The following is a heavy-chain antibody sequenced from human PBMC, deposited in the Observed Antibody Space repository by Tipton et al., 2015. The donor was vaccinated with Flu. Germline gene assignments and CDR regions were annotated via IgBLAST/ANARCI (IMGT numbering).Heavy chain of an antibody. J-gene: IGHJ5*02. V-gene: IGHV4-39*07. Sequence: LVKPTETLSLTCGVSGDSIRSSNYYWGWFRQPPGKGLEWIGNTFHSGNTYLNPSLKSRVTISIDTSKNEFSLKLSSVTAADTAVYYCARRDYSNYVSEPKNWFDPWGQGALVTVSS. CDR3: ARRDYSNYVSEPKNWFDP. CDR1: GDSIRSSNYY. CDR2: TFHSGNT. D-gene: IGHD4-11*01.